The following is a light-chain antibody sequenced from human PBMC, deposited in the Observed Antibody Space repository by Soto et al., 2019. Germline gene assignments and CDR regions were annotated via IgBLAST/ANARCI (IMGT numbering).Light chain of an antibody. CDR1: QSVSSK. CDR2: AAS. Sequence: EIVLTQSPGTLSLSPGETATLSCRASQSVSSKLAWYQQKPGQPPRLLIYAASTRATGIPVRFSGSGSGTEFTLTISSLQSEDFAVYYCQQYNNWPWTFGQGTKVDIK. CDR3: QQYNNWPWT. J-gene: IGKJ1*01. V-gene: IGKV3-15*01.